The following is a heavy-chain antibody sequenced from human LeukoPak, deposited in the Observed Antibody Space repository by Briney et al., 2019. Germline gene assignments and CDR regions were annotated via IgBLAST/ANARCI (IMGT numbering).Heavy chain of an antibody. D-gene: IGHD3-16*01. J-gene: IGHJ4*02. CDR2: ISGSGDSI. Sequence: PGGSLRLSCAASGFIFSSYAMSWARQAPGKGLEWVSAISGSGDSIYYADSVKGRFTISRDNSKNTLYLQMNSLRAEDTAVYYCRLGGGFDYWGQGTLVTVSS. CDR1: GFIFSSYA. CDR3: RLGGGFDY. V-gene: IGHV3-23*01.